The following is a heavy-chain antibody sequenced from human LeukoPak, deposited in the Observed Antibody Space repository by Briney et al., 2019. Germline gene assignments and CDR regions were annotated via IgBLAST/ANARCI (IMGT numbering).Heavy chain of an antibody. CDR2: ISGSGGST. V-gene: IGHV3-23*01. CDR3: AREECDILTGYQTFDY. D-gene: IGHD3-9*01. J-gene: IGHJ4*02. Sequence: GGSLRLSCAAAGFTFTKHALSWVRQAPGKGLEWVSAISGSGGSTYYADSVKGRFTISRDNSKNTLYLQMNSLRAEDTAVYYCAREECDILTGYQTFDYWGQGTLVTVSS. CDR1: GFTFTKHA.